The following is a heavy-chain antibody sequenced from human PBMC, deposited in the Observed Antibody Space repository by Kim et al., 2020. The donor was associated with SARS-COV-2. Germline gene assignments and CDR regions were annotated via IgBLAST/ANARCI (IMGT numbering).Heavy chain of an antibody. CDR2: INPNSGGT. V-gene: IGHV1-2*04. D-gene: IGHD1-26*01. CDR1: GYTFTGYY. CDR3: ARGGVGNYYYGMDV. J-gene: IGHJ6*02. Sequence: ASVKVSCKASGYTFTGYYMHWVRQAPGQGLEWMGWINPNSGGTNYAQKFQGWVTMTRDTSISTAYMELSRLRSDDTAVYYCARGGVGNYYYGMDVWGQGTTVTVSS.